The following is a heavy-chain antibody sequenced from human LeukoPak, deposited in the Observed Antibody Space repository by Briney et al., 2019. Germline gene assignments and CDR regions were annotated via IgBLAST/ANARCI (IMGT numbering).Heavy chain of an antibody. CDR2: ISGSSNDR. CDR1: GFTFSIYA. Sequence: GGSLRLSCAASGFTFSIYAMSWARRAPGKGLEWVSAISGSSNDRYYADSVKGRFTISRDNSKNTLYLQMNSLRAEDTAVYYCAKSAVARFDYWGQGTLVTVSS. CDR3: AKSAVARFDY. V-gene: IGHV3-23*01. D-gene: IGHD6-19*01. J-gene: IGHJ4*02.